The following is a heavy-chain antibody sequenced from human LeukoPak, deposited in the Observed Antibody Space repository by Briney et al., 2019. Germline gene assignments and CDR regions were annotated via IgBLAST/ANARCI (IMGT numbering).Heavy chain of an antibody. J-gene: IGHJ4*02. CDR1: GFTFSSYA. Sequence: GGSLRLSCAASGFTFSSYAMSWVRQAPGKGLEWVSAISGSGGSTYYADSVKGRFTISRDNSKNTLYLQMNSLRAEDTAVYYCAKDLFDLYYGSGSYFDYWGQGTLVTVSS. CDR3: AKDLFDLYYGSGSYFDY. D-gene: IGHD3-10*01. V-gene: IGHV3-23*01. CDR2: ISGSGGST.